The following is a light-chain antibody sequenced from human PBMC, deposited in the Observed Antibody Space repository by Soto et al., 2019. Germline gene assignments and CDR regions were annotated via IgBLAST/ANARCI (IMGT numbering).Light chain of an antibody. CDR1: QSVSNN. CDR3: QQYGSSAPIT. Sequence: EIVLTQSPGTRVLSPGETATLSCRASQSVSNNVAWYQQKPGQAPRLLILGASIRATGIPDRFSGSGSETDSTLTVSRLEPEDFALYYCQQYGSSAPITFGQGTRLEIK. CDR2: GAS. V-gene: IGKV3-20*01. J-gene: IGKJ5*01.